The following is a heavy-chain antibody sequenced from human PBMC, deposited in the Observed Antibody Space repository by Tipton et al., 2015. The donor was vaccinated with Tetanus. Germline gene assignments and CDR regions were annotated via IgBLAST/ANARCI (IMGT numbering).Heavy chain of an antibody. D-gene: IGHD3-22*01. J-gene: IGHJ6*02. CDR1: GGSISSGGYY. CDR2: IYYSGRT. V-gene: IGHV4-61*08. CDR3: ARDDYYDGRGLYYYGLDV. Sequence: TLSLTCTVSGGSISSGGYYWSWIRQPPGKGLEWIGYIYYSGRTNYDPSLKSRVTISVDTSKNQFSLKVSSVTAADTAVYYCARDDYYDGRGLYYYGLDVWGQGTTVTVSS.